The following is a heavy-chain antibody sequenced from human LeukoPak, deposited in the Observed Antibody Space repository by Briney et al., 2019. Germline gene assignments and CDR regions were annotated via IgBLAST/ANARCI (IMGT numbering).Heavy chain of an antibody. Sequence: ASVTVSCKASGYTFTSYYMHWVRQAPGKGLEWMGWINPNSGGTNYAQKFQGRVTMTRDTSISTAYMELSRLRSDDTAVYYCARDLWSSGWYPYYYYGMDVWGQGTTVTVSS. V-gene: IGHV1-2*02. D-gene: IGHD6-19*01. CDR1: GYTFTSYY. CDR3: ARDLWSSGWYPYYYYGMDV. CDR2: INPNSGGT. J-gene: IGHJ6*02.